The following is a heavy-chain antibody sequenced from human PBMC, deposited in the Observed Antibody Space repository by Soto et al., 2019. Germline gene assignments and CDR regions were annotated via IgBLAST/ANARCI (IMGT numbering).Heavy chain of an antibody. V-gene: IGHV1-8*01. D-gene: IGHD3-3*01. CDR2: MNPNSGNT. J-gene: IGHJ5*02. CDR3: ARNSGYYTANWFDP. Sequence: ASVKVSCKASGYTFTSYDINWVRQVTGQGLEWMGWMNPNSGNTGYAQKFQGRVTMTRNTSISTAYMELSSLRSEDTAVYYCARNSGYYTANWFDPWGQGTLVTVSS. CDR1: GYTFTSYD.